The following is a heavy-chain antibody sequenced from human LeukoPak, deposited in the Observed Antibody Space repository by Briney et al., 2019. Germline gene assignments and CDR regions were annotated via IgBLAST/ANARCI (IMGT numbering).Heavy chain of an antibody. CDR3: ARATSSYFYYLDV. CDR2: IENSGDT. D-gene: IGHD5-12*01. J-gene: IGHJ6*03. V-gene: IGHV4-39*02. Sequence: SAALSFASPVPGGAFSSSNYYWGWTRRHPGQGLEGIGRIENSGDTDKNTSPERRGTTSAETTTKQLSLMRRTLTAAEPTAHYFARATSSYFYYLDVWGKGTTVTISS. CDR1: GGAFSSSNYY.